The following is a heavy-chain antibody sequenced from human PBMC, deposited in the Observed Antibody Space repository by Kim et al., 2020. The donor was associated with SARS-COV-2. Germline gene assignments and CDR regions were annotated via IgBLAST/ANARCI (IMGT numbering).Heavy chain of an antibody. CDR3: ARGKVWSSWHKEYFQH. Sequence: ASVKVSCKASGYTFTGYYMHWVRQAPGQGLEWMGRINPNSGGTNYAQKFQGRVTMTRDTSISTAYMELSRLRSDDTAVYYCARGKVWSSWHKEYFQHWGQGTLVTVSS. CDR1: GYTFTGYY. D-gene: IGHD6-13*01. CDR2: INPNSGGT. J-gene: IGHJ1*01. V-gene: IGHV1-2*06.